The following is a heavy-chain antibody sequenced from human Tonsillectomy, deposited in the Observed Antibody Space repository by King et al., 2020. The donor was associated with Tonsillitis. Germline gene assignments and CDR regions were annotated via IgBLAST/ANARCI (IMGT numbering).Heavy chain of an antibody. CDR3: ARLHSNGWYYFDY. J-gene: IGHJ4*02. Sequence: VQLVQSGAEVKKPGESLKISCKASGYIFTNYWIVWVRQMPGKGREWMGIIYPGDSDTRYSPSFQGQVTISVDKSISTALLQWRGLRASDTAMYYCARLHSNGWYYFDYWGQGTLVTVSS. D-gene: IGHD6-19*01. V-gene: IGHV5-51*03. CDR2: IYPGDSDT. CDR1: GYIFTNYW.